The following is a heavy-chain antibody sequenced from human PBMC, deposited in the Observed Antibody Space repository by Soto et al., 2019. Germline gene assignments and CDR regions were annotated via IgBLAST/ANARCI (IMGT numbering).Heavy chain of an antibody. CDR3: AGFGDFRVWGWFDP. CDR2: IYSGGST. V-gene: IGHV3-53*02. J-gene: IGHJ5*02. CDR1: GFTVSSNY. D-gene: IGHD3-10*01. Sequence: EVQLVETGGGLIQPGGSLRLSCAASGFTVSSNYMSWVRQAPGKGLEWVSVIYSGGSTYYADSVKGRFTISRDNSKNTLYLQMNSLRAEDTAVYYCAGFGDFRVWGWFDPWGQGTLVTVSS.